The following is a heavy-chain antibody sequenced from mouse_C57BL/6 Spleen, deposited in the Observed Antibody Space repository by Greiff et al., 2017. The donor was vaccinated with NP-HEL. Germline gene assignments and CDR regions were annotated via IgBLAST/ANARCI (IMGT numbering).Heavy chain of an antibody. J-gene: IGHJ4*01. CDR3: TTDGNYGGAMDY. D-gene: IGHD2-1*01. CDR2: IDPEDGDT. Sequence: VQLQQSGAELVRPGASVKLSCTASGFNINDYYMHWVKQRPEQGLEWIGRIDPEDGDTEYAPKFQGKATMTADTASNTAYLQLSSLTSEDTAVYYCTTDGNYGGAMDYWGQGTSVTVSS. CDR1: GFNINDYY. V-gene: IGHV14-1*01.